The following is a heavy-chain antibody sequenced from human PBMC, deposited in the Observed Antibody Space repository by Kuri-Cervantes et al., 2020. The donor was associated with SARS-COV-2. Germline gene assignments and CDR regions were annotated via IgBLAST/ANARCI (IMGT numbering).Heavy chain of an antibody. CDR1: GFRFSSYG. V-gene: IGHV3-30*18. CDR2: ISHDGNNK. D-gene: IGHD2-2*01. J-gene: IGHJ6*02. Sequence: GGSLRLSCAASGFRFSSYGMHWVRQAPGKGLEWAAVISHDGNNKYYADSVKGRFTISRDNSKNTLYLQMNSLRAEDTAVYYCAKDQDLVVVPPAMFGMDVWGQGTTVTVSS. CDR3: AKDQDLVVVPPAMFGMDV.